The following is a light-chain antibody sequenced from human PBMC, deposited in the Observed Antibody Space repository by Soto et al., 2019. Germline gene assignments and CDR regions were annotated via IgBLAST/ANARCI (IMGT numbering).Light chain of an antibody. CDR2: EVS. V-gene: IGLV2-8*01. J-gene: IGLJ1*01. Sequence: QSALTQPPSASGSPGQSVTISCTGTSSDVGGYNYVSWYQQHPGKAPKLMIYEVSKRPSGVPDRFSGSKSVNTASLTVSGLQAEDEADYYCSSNAGSNIFVFGTGTKLTVL. CDR3: SSNAGSNIFV. CDR1: SSDVGGYNY.